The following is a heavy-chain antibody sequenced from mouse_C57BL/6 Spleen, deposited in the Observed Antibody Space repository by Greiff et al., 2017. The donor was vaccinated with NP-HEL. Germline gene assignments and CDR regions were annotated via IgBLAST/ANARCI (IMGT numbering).Heavy chain of an antibody. Sequence: VQLQQPGAELVKPGASVKLSCKASGYTFTSYWMHWVKQRPGQGLEWIGMIHPNSGSTNYNEKFKSKATLTVDKSSSTAYMQLSSLTSEDSAVYYCARAGKYYYGSSYFDYWGQGTTLTVSS. CDR2: IHPNSGST. V-gene: IGHV1-64*01. J-gene: IGHJ2*01. CDR1: GYTFTSYW. D-gene: IGHD1-1*01. CDR3: ARAGKYYYGSSYFDY.